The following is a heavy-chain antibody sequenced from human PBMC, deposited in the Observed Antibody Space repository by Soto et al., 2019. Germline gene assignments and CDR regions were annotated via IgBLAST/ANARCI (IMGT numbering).Heavy chain of an antibody. CDR2: IFYTGMS. D-gene: IGHD3-10*01. CDR3: ARVTYGSGSTGYYYGMDV. CDR1: GGSLINHC. Sequence: SETLSLTCTVSGGSLINHCWSWIRQSPGRGVEWNGYIFYTGMSIYNPSLKSRVTMSVDTSKNQFSLKLSSVTAADTAVYYCARVTYGSGSTGYYYGMDVWGQGTTVTVSS. V-gene: IGHV4-59*11. J-gene: IGHJ6*02.